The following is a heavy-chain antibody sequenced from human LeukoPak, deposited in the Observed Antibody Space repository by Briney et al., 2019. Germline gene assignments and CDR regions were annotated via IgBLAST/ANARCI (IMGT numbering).Heavy chain of an antibody. CDR1: GYTFTSYG. CDR2: ISAYNGNT. J-gene: IGHJ5*02. D-gene: IGHD6-13*01. Sequence: ASVKVSCKASGYTFTSYGISWVRQAPGQGLEWMGWISAYNGNTNYAQKLQGRVTMTTDTSTSTAYMELRSLRSDDTAVYYCARYSSSWYSGNWFDPWGQGTLVTVSS. CDR3: ARYSSSWYSGNWFDP. V-gene: IGHV1-18*01.